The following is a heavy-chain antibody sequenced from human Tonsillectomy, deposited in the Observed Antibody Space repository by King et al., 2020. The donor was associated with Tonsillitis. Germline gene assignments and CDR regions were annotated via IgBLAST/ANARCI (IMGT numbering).Heavy chain of an antibody. CDR2: ISSNGGST. Sequence: VQLVESGGGLVQPGGSLRLSRAASGFTFSSYTMHWVRQAPGKGLEYVSAISSNGGSTYYANSVKGRFTVSRDNSKNTLYLQMGSLRAEDMAVYYCAREFYHGMDVWGQGTTVTVSS. J-gene: IGHJ6*02. V-gene: IGHV3-64*01. CDR3: AREFYHGMDV. CDR1: GFTFSSYT.